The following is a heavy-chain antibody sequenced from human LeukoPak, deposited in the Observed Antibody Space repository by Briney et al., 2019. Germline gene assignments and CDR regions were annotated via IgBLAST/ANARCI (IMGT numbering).Heavy chain of an antibody. J-gene: IGHJ4*02. D-gene: IGHD3-3*01. CDR3: ARQSPRRIFGVSTPVAY. CDR2: IYYSGST. CDR1: GGSISSSSYY. V-gene: IGHV4-39*01. Sequence: PSETLSLTCTVSGGSISSSSYYWGWIRQPPGKGLEWIGSIYYSGSTYYNPPLKSRVTISVDTSKNQFSLKLSSVTAADTAVYYCARQSPRRIFGVSTPVAYWGQGTLVTVSS.